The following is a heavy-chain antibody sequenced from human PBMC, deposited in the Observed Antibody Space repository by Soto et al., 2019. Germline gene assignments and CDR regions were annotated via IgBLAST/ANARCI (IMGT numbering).Heavy chain of an antibody. J-gene: IGHJ4*02. Sequence: EVQLLESGGGLVQPGGSLRLSCAASGFIFDNYAMSWVRQAPGKGLEWISTISGGGSATFYADSVKGRFTISGDSSKSTMYLQMYSLRAEDTAIYYCAKIKQGYFDYWGQGTQVIVSS. V-gene: IGHV3-23*01. CDR1: GFIFDNYA. CDR3: AKIKQGYFDY. CDR2: ISGGGSAT.